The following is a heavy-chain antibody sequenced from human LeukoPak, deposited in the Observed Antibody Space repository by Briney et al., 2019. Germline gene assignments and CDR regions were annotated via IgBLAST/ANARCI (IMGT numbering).Heavy chain of an antibody. CDR1: GYTFTSYD. J-gene: IGHJ6*03. CDR3: ARGLGVTAGRWYYYYYMDV. V-gene: IGHV1-8*01. D-gene: IGHD2-21*02. CDR2: MNPNSGNT. Sequence: ASVKVSCKASGYTFTSYDINWVRQATGQGFEWMGWMNPNSGNTGYAQKFQGRVTMTRNTSISTAYMELSSLRSEDTAVYYCARGLGVTAGRWYYYYYMDVWGKGTTVTISS.